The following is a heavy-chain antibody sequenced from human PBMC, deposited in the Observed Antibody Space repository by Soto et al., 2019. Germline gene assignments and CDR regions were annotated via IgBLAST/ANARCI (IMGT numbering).Heavy chain of an antibody. Sequence: GGSLRLSCAASGFTFSSYGMHWVRQAPGKGLEWVAVISYDGSNKYYADSVKGRFTISRDNSKNTLYLQMNSLRAEDTAVYYCAKDRNLGSGYDYCDYWGQGTLVTVSS. CDR3: AKDRNLGSGYDYCDY. V-gene: IGHV3-30*18. D-gene: IGHD5-12*01. J-gene: IGHJ4*02. CDR2: ISYDGSNK. CDR1: GFTFSSYG.